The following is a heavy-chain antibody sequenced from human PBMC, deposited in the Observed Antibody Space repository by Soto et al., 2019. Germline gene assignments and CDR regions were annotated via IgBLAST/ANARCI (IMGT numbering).Heavy chain of an antibody. CDR1: GDSVSSDSAA. D-gene: IGHD2-2*01. Sequence: SQTLSLTCAISGDSVSSDSAAWNRIRQSPSRGLEWLGRTYYRSKWFHDYAVSVKSRIIINPDTSKNQFSLQLNSVTPEDTAVYYCAREDIVVVPAAGAYYYYGMDVWGQGTTVTVSS. V-gene: IGHV6-1*01. CDR2: TYYRSKWFH. CDR3: AREDIVVVPAAGAYYYYGMDV. J-gene: IGHJ6*02.